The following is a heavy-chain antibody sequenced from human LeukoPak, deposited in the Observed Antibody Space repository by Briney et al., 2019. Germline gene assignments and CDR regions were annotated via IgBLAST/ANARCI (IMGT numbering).Heavy chain of an antibody. CDR1: GFTFSNYV. D-gene: IGHD2-2*02. J-gene: IGHJ4*02. Sequence: PGGSLRLSCAASGFTFSNYVVSWVRQAPGKGLEWVSAFSVSGGSTYYAESVKGRFTISRDNSKNTLNLQMNSLRADDTAVYYCAKDRRYCSSTSCYNSGEIDYWGQGILVTVSS. V-gene: IGHV3-23*01. CDR3: AKDRRYCSSTSCYNSGEIDY. CDR2: FSVSGGST.